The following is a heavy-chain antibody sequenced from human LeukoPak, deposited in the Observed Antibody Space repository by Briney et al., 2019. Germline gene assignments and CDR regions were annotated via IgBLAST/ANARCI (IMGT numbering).Heavy chain of an antibody. Sequence: SETLSPTCTVSGGSISRYYWSWIRQPPGKGLEWIGYIYYSGSTNYNTSLKSRVNISVDTSTTPFSLKLSSVTAADTAVYYCARQRIFGVYDAFDIWGQGTMVTVSS. J-gene: IGHJ3*02. CDR1: GGSISRYY. V-gene: IGHV4-59*08. CDR2: IYYSGST. CDR3: ARQRIFGVYDAFDI. D-gene: IGHD3-3*01.